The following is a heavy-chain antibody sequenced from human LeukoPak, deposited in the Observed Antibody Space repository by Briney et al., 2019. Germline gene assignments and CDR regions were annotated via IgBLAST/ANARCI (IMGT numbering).Heavy chain of an antibody. CDR1: GGSISSSNW. J-gene: IGHJ4*02. CDR2: IYYSGST. D-gene: IGHD1-14*01. Sequence: SGTLSLTCAVSGGSISSSNWWSWVRQPPGKGLEWIGYIYYSGSTNYNPSLKSRVTISVDTSKNQFSLKLSSVTAADTAVYYCARDLGTYVFDYWGRGTLVTVSS. CDR3: ARDLGTYVFDY. V-gene: IGHV4-4*02.